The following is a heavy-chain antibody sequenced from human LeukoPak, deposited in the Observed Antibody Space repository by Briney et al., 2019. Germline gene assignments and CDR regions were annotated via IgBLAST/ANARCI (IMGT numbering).Heavy chain of an antibody. CDR3: AKDIYSSNSIFDY. V-gene: IGHV3-30-3*01. CDR1: GFTFSSYA. Sequence: PGRSLRLSCAASGFTFSSYAMHWVRQAPGKGLEWVAVISYDRSDKYYADSVKGRFTISRDNSKNTLYLQMNSLRAEDTAVYYCAKDIYSSNSIFDYWGQGTLVAVSS. J-gene: IGHJ4*02. CDR2: ISYDRSDK. D-gene: IGHD6-13*01.